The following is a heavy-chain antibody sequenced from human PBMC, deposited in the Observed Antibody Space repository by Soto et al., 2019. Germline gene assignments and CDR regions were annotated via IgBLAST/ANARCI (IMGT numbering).Heavy chain of an antibody. CDR3: ARRNEYSSGSYWFDP. V-gene: IGHV4-59*08. CDR1: GGSISSYY. J-gene: IGHJ5*02. Sequence: SETLSLTCTVSGGSISSYYWSWIRQPPGKGLEWIGYIYYSGSTNYNHSLKSRVTISVDTSKNQFSLKLSSVTAADTAVYYCARRNEYSSGSYWFDPWGQGTLVTVSS. D-gene: IGHD6-19*01. CDR2: IYYSGST.